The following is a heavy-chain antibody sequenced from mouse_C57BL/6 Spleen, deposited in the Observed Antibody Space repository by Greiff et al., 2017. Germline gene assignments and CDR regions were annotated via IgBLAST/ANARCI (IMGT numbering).Heavy chain of an antibody. J-gene: IGHJ3*01. CDR2: ILPGSGST. Sequence: VKLMESGAELMKPGASVKLSCKATGYTFTGYWIEWVKQRPGHGLEWIGEILPGSGSTNYKEKFKGKATFTADTSSNTAYMQLSSLTTEDSAIYYCARKGAYYDDDCVAYWGQGTLVTVSA. V-gene: IGHV1-9*01. CDR3: ARKGAYYDDDCVAY. D-gene: IGHD2-4*01. CDR1: GYTFTGYW.